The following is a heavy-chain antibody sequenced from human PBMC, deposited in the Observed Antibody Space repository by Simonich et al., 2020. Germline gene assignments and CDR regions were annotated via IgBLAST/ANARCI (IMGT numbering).Heavy chain of an antibody. J-gene: IGHJ4*02. CDR3: ASGWDWGFSHMSDY. D-gene: IGHD7-27*01. CDR1: GYTFTGYY. Sequence: QVQLVQSGAEVTKPGASVKVSCKASGYTFTGYYMHWVRQAPGQGLEGMGRINPNSGGKNYAQKFQGRVTMTRDTSISSAYMELSRLRSDDTAVYYCASGWDWGFSHMSDYWGQGTLVTVSS. CDR2: INPNSGGK. V-gene: IGHV1-2*06.